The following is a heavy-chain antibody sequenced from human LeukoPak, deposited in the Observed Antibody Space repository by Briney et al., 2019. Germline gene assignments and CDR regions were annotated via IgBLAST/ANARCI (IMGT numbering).Heavy chain of an antibody. CDR2: FSSNGDNT. J-gene: IGHJ4*02. V-gene: IGHV3-64D*06. Sequence: PGGSLRLSFSVSGFTFSYFVMHWGRQASGKGLEYVSAFSSNGDNTYYADSVKGRFTISRDNSKNTLYLQMSSLRPDVTAVYFCVRGTGYWGQGTLVTVSS. CDR1: GFTFSYFV. CDR3: VRGTGY.